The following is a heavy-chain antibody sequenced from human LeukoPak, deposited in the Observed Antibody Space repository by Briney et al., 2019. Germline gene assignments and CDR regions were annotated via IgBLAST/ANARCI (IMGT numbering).Heavy chain of an antibody. CDR2: MNPNSGNT. CDR3: ARGLMVRGVMISFY. CDR1: GYTFTSYY. D-gene: IGHD3-10*01. V-gene: IGHV1-8*02. J-gene: IGHJ4*02. Sequence: ASVKVSCKASGYTFTSYYMHWVRQAPGQGLEWMGWMNPNSGNTGYAQKFQGRVTMTRNTSISTAYMELSSLRSEDTAVYYCARGLMVRGVMISFYWGQGTLVTVSS.